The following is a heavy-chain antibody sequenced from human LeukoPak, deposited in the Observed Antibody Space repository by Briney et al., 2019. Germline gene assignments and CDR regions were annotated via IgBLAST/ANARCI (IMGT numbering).Heavy chain of an antibody. CDR3: ARARYSSSWGLFDY. V-gene: IGHV3-48*03. CDR1: GFTFSSYE. Sequence: GGSLRLSCAASGFTFSSYEMNWVRQAPGKGLEWVSYISSSGSTIYYADSVKGRFTISRDNAKNSLYLQMNSLRAEDTAVYYCARARYSSSWGLFDYWGQGTLVTVSS. CDR2: ISSSGSTI. D-gene: IGHD6-13*01. J-gene: IGHJ4*02.